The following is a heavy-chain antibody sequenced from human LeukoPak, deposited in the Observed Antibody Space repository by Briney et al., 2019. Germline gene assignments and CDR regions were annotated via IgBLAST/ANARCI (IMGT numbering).Heavy chain of an antibody. J-gene: IGHJ6*02. CDR1: GYTFTSYY. CDR3: ARGAGVVPALYYYYYGMDV. CDR2: INPSGGST. Sequence: GASVKVSCKASGYTFTSYYMHWVRQAPGQGLEWVGIINPSGGSTSYAQKFQGRVTMTRDTSTSTVYMELSSLRSEDTAVCYCARGAGVVPALYYYYYGMDVWGQGTTVTVSS. D-gene: IGHD2-2*01. V-gene: IGHV1-46*01.